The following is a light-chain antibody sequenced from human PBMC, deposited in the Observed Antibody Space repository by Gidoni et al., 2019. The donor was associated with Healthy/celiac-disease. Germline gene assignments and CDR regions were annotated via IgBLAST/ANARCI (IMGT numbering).Light chain of an antibody. CDR2: GAS. CDR3: QQYNNWRWT. CDR1: QSVSSN. Sequence: EIVMTQSPATLTVSPGERATLYCRASQSVSSNSAWYQQKPGQAPRLLIYGASTRATCIPARSSGIGSGTEFTLTISSLQSADFAVYYCQQYNNWRWTFGQGTKVEIK. V-gene: IGKV3-15*01. J-gene: IGKJ1*01.